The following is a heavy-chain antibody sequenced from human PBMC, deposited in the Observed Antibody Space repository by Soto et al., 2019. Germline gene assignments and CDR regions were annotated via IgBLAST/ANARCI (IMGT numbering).Heavy chain of an antibody. CDR3: AKDHAKYNWNYRSMDV. CDR2: ISGSGGST. D-gene: IGHD1-7*01. Sequence: GGSLRLSCAASGFTFSSYAMSWVRQAPGKGLEWVSAISGSGGSTYYADSVKGRFTISRDNSKNTLYLQMNSLRAEDTAVYYCAKDHAKYNWNYRSMDVWGQGTTVTVS. J-gene: IGHJ6*02. CDR1: GFTFSSYA. V-gene: IGHV3-23*01.